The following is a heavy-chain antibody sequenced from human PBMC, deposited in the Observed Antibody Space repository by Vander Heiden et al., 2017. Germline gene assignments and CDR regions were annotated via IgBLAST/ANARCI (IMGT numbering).Heavy chain of an antibody. CDR3: ARDLRFDAFDI. CDR1: GFSFSSYS. D-gene: IGHD5-12*01. J-gene: IGHJ3*02. Sequence: EVQLVESGGGLVKPGGSLRRSCAASGFSFSSYSMNWVRQAPGKGLEWVSSISASSSYIYYADSVKGRVTISRDNAKNSLYLQMNSLRAEDTAVYYCARDLRFDAFDIWGQGTMVTVSS. CDR2: ISASSSYI. V-gene: IGHV3-21*01.